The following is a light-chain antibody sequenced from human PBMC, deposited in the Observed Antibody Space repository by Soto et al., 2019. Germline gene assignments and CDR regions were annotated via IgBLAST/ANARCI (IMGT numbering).Light chain of an antibody. CDR2: DDS. J-gene: IGLJ1*01. V-gene: IGLV3-21*02. CDR1: KIGSKS. CDR3: QVWDSSTDHNYV. Sequence: LTQPPSGSVGPGEEGRIIRGGKKIGSKSVHWYQQKPGQAPVLVVYDDSDRPSGIPERFSGSNSGNTATLTISRVEAGDEADYYCQVWDSSTDHNYVFGTGTKVTVL.